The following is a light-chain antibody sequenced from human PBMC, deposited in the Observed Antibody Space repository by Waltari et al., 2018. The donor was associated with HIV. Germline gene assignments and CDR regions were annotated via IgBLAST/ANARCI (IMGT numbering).Light chain of an antibody. CDR1: SSDVGVYNF. V-gene: IGLV2-11*01. Sequence: QSALTQPRSVSGSPGQSVTISCTGTSSDVGVYNFVSWYQQHPGNAPKLMIYDVSKRPSGVPDRFSGSKSGNTASLTISGLQAEDEADYYCCSYAGSYPVVFGGGTKLTVL. CDR3: CSYAGSYPVV. J-gene: IGLJ2*01. CDR2: DVS.